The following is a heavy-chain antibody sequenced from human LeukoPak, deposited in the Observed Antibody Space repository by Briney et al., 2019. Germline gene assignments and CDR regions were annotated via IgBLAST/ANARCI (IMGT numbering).Heavy chain of an antibody. Sequence: SATLSLTCTVSGGSVSDYYWSWIRQSPGKGLELLRYIYYTGRTSYNPSLRSRVTMSAETSKNQFSLKLSSVTAAKTPVNYCASRKLGIDYWGQGTMVSVSS. CDR1: GGSVSDYY. CDR2: IYYTGRT. D-gene: IGHD7-27*01. J-gene: IGHJ4*02. CDR3: ASRKLGIDY. V-gene: IGHV4-59*02.